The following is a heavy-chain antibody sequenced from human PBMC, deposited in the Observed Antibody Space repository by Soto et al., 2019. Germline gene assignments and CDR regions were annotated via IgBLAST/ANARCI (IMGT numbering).Heavy chain of an antibody. V-gene: IGHV1-2*04. D-gene: IGHD3-16*01. Sequence: ASVKVSCKASGGTFSSYAISWVRQAPGQGLEWMGWINPNSGGTNYAQKFQGWVTMTRDTSISTAYMELSRLRSDDTAVYYCARVLDPHYYYGMDVWGQGTTVTVSS. CDR2: INPNSGGT. J-gene: IGHJ6*02. CDR1: GGTFSSYA. CDR3: ARVLDPHYYYGMDV.